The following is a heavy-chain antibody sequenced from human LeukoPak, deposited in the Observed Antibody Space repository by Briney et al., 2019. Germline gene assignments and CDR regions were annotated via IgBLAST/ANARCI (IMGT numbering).Heavy chain of an antibody. Sequence: ASVKVSCKASGYTFTGCYMHWVRQAPGQGLEWMGWINPNSGGTNYAQKFQGRVTMTRDASISTAYMELSRLRSDDTAVYYCARDAIATGAYWGQGTLVTVSS. V-gene: IGHV1-2*02. CDR2: INPNSGGT. CDR3: ARDAIATGAY. J-gene: IGHJ4*02. CDR1: GYTFTGCY. D-gene: IGHD1-14*01.